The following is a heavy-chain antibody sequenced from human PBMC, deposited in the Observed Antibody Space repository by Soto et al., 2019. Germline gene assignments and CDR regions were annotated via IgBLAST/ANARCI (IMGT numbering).Heavy chain of an antibody. CDR2: INPISAYT. CDR1: GYTFTSYY. D-gene: IGHD3-3*01. V-gene: IGHV1-46*03. Sequence: QVQLVQSGAEVKKPGASVKISCKASGYTFTSYYLHWLRQAPGQGLEWMGIINPISAYTTYAQKFQGRVTMTRDTSTSTVTMEVSGLRSEDTAVYYCARDQKDFWSGQLKTFEQWGQGNLITVSS. J-gene: IGHJ5*02. CDR3: ARDQKDFWSGQLKTFEQ.